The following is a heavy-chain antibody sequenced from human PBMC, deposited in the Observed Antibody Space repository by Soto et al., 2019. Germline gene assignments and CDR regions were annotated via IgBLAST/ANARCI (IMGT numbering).Heavy chain of an antibody. Sequence: QVHLVQSGAEVKKPGSSVKVSCKVSGFTFNTYAIRWVRQAPGQGLEWLGGIIPVFRASDYAQKFMSRVQITADESARTVYMKLNGLGSEDTAVYYCARDKGGPRLGDYYNYITDVGGQGTSVTASS. CDR3: ARDKGGPRLGDYYNYITDV. J-gene: IGHJ6*02. V-gene: IGHV1-69*12. CDR1: GFTFNTYA. CDR2: IIPVFRAS. D-gene: IGHD5-12*01.